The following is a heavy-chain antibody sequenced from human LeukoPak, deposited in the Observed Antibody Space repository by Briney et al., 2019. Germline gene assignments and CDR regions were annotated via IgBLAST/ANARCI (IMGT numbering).Heavy chain of an antibody. D-gene: IGHD4-23*01. Sequence: GGSLRLSCAASGFTFSSYAMHWVRQAPGKGLEWVAVISYDGSNKYYADSVKGRFTISRDNAKNSLYLQMNSLRAEDTAVYYCARVRWESAHDAFDIWGQGTMVTVSS. CDR2: ISYDGSNK. V-gene: IGHV3-30-3*01. CDR1: GFTFSSYA. J-gene: IGHJ3*02. CDR3: ARVRWESAHDAFDI.